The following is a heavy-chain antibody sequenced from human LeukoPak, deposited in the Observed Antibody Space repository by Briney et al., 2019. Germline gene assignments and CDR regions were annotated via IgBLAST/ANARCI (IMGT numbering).Heavy chain of an antibody. J-gene: IGHJ6*02. CDR1: GGSISSGDYY. CDR2: IYYSGST. D-gene: IGHD4-17*01. CDR3: ARVTTVTTLNYYYYYGMDV. Sequence: SQTLSLTCTVSGGSISSGDYYWSWIRQPPGKGLEWIGYIYYSGSTYYNPSPKSRVTISVDTSKNQFSLKLSSVTAADTAVYYCARVTTVTTLNYYYYYGMDVWGQGTTVTVSS. V-gene: IGHV4-30-4*01.